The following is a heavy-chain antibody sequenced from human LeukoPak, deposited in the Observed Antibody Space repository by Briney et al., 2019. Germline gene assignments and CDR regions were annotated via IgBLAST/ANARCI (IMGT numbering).Heavy chain of an antibody. V-gene: IGHV4-34*01. CDR1: GGTFSGYY. Sequence: PSETLSLTCAVYGGTFSGYYWRWIPQPPGKGLEWIGEINHSGSTNYNPSLKSRVTISVDTSKNQFSLKLSSVTAADTAVYYCARRRGYSYGYPLDYWGQGTLVTVSS. CDR3: ARRRGYSYGYPLDY. J-gene: IGHJ4*02. CDR2: INHSGST. D-gene: IGHD5-18*01.